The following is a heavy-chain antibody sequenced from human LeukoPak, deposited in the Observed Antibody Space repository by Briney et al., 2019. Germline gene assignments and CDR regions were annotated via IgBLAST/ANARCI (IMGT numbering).Heavy chain of an antibody. CDR2: INHSGST. D-gene: IGHD3-9*01. Sequence: PSETLSLTCAVYGGSFSGYYWSWIRQPPGKGLEWIGEINHSGSTNYNPSLKSRVTISVDTSKNQFSRKLSSVTAADTAVYYCARGNALRSFDWSFCWFDPWGQGTLVTVSS. V-gene: IGHV4-34*01. CDR3: ARGNALRSFDWSFCWFDP. CDR1: GGSFSGYY. J-gene: IGHJ5*02.